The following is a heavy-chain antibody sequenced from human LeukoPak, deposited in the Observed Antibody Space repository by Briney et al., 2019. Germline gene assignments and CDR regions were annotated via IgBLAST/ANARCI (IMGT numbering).Heavy chain of an antibody. J-gene: IGHJ4*02. Sequence: GGSLRLSCVAPGFTFSSHAMNWVRQAPGKGLEWVSGISGSGGKTYYADSVKGRFTIFRDNSKNRLYLQMNSLRAEDTAVYYCAKEYSGSFSPFPSYFDYWGQGALVTVSS. CDR1: GFTFSSHA. CDR2: ISGSGGKT. CDR3: AKEYSGSFSPFPSYFDY. V-gene: IGHV3-23*01. D-gene: IGHD1-26*01.